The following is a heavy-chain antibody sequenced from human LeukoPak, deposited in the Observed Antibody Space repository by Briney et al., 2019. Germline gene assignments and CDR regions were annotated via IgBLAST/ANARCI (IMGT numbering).Heavy chain of an antibody. D-gene: IGHD2-2*01. CDR3: AKAGAYCSSTSCYYYFDY. CDR2: ISGSGGST. J-gene: IGHJ4*02. Sequence: GGSLRLSCAASGFTFSSYAMSWVRQAPGKGLEWVSAISGSGGSTYYADSVKGRFTISRGNSKNTLYLQMNSLRAEDTAVYYCAKAGAYCSSTSCYYYFDYWGQGTLVTVSS. CDR1: GFTFSSYA. V-gene: IGHV3-23*01.